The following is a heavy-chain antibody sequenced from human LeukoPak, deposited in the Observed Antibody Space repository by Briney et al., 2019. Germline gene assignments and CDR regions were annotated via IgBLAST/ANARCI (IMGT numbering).Heavy chain of an antibody. J-gene: IGHJ4*02. CDR1: GFTFSSYW. D-gene: IGHD3-9*01. CDR3: ARIRTDILTGAYYFDY. CDR2: IYSGGST. V-gene: IGHV3-53*01. Sequence: GGSLRLSCAASGFTFSSYWMSWVRQAPGKGLEWVSVIYSGGSTYCADSVKGRFTISRDNSKNTLYLQMNSLRAEDTAVYYCARIRTDILTGAYYFDYWGQGTLVTVSS.